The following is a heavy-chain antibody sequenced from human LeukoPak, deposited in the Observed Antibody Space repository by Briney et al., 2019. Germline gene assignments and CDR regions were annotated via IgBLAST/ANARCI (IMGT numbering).Heavy chain of an antibody. J-gene: IGHJ3*02. CDR1: GFTFTNYW. V-gene: IGHV3-7*01. CDR3: ATVVGANAFDI. D-gene: IGHD1-26*01. Sequence: GGSLRLSCTASGFTFTNYWMSWVRQAPGKGLEWVANIKEDETEIRYLDSVKGRFTISRDNAKNSLYLQMDSLRAEDTAVYYCATVVGANAFDIWGQGTMVTVSS. CDR2: IKEDETEI.